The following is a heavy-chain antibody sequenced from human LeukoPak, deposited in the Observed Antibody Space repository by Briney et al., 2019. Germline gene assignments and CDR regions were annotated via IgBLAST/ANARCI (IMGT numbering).Heavy chain of an antibody. CDR3: ARCGDGYNLNDAFDI. Sequence: GGSLRLSCAASGFTFSNAWMTWVRQAPGKGLEWVGRIKSKTDGGTPDYAAPVKGRFTISRDNAKNSLYLQMNSLRAEDTAVYYCARCGDGYNLNDAFDIWGQGTMVTVSS. V-gene: IGHV3-15*01. CDR2: IKSKTDGGTP. CDR1: GFTFSNAW. D-gene: IGHD5-24*01. J-gene: IGHJ3*02.